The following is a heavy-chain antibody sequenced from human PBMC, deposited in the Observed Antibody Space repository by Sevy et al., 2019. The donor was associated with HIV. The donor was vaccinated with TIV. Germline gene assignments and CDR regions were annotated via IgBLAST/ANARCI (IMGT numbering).Heavy chain of an antibody. Sequence: GGSLRLSCVASGFTFSSYGMHWVRQAPGKGLEWVAVISYDGSNKYYADSVKGRFTISRDNSKNTLYLQMNSLRAEDTAVYYCATSDTAMAPPDYWGQGTLVTVSS. V-gene: IGHV3-30*03. CDR1: GFTFSSYG. D-gene: IGHD5-18*01. CDR3: ATSDTAMAPPDY. J-gene: IGHJ4*02. CDR2: ISYDGSNK.